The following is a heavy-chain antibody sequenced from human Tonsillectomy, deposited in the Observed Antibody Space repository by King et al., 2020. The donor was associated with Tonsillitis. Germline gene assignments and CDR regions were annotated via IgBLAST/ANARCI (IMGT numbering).Heavy chain of an antibody. J-gene: IGHJ4*02. Sequence: VQLVESGAEVKKPGASVKVSCKASGYTFTDYYMHWVRQAPGQGLEWMGWINPNSGVTNYAQKFQGRVTMTRDTSIRTVYMELSRLRSDDTAVYYCARDSARRFRQSDWVPLAFWGQGALVTVSS. CDR3: ARDSARRFRQSDWVPLAF. V-gene: IGHV1-2*02. CDR2: INPNSGVT. CDR1: GYTFTDYY. D-gene: IGHD2-21*02.